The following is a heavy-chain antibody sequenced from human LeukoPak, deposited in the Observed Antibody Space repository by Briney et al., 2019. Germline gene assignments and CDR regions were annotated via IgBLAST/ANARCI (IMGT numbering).Heavy chain of an antibody. D-gene: IGHD3-10*01. CDR2: ISSSGSTI. V-gene: IGHV3-11*01. Sequence: GGSLRLSCAASGFTFSDYYMSWIRQAPGEGLEWVSYISSSGSTIYYADSVKGRFTISRDNAKNSLYLQMNSLRAEDTAVYYCARVRHGTYYYGSGSYRQYYFDYWGQGTLVTVSS. CDR3: ARVRHGTYYYGSGSYRQYYFDY. CDR1: GFTFSDYY. J-gene: IGHJ4*02.